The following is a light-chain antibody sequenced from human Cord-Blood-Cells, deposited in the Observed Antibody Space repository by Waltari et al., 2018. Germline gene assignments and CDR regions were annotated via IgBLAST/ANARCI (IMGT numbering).Light chain of an antibody. V-gene: IGLV2-23*01. CDR2: EGS. CDR3: CSYAGSSTYWV. CDR1: SSDVGRYNL. J-gene: IGLJ3*02. Sequence: QSALPQPASVSGSPGQSITISCTGTSSDVGRYNLVSWYQQHPGKAPKRRIYEGSKRPSGVSNRFSGSKSGNTASLTISGLQAEDEADYYCCSYAGSSTYWVFGGGTKLTVL.